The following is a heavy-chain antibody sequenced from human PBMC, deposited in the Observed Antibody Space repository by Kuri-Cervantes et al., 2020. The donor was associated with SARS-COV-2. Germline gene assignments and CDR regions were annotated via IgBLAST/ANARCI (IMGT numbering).Heavy chain of an antibody. V-gene: IGHV4-34*01. CDR2: INHSGST. J-gene: IGHJ4*02. Sequence: SETLSLTCAVYGGSFSGYYWSWIRQPPGKGLEWIGEINHSGSTNYNPSLKSRVTISVDTSKNQFSLKLSSVTAADTAVYYCARGRGGYGLMVYAIHYFDYWGQGTLVTVSS. CDR1: GGSFSGYY. CDR3: ARGRGGYGLMVYAIHYFDY. D-gene: IGHD2-8*01.